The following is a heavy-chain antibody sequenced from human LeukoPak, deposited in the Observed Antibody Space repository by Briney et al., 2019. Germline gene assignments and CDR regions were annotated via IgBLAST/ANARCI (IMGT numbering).Heavy chain of an antibody. CDR2: ISHTGGI. Sequence: SETLSLTCAVYGGSFSGHSWSWIRQAPGKGLEWIGEISHTGGINYNPSLKSRVTISADTSKNQFSLRLTSVTAADTAVYYCARHVHVSMIVVILSDYFDYWGRGTLVSVSS. J-gene: IGHJ4*02. V-gene: IGHV4-34*01. CDR1: GGSFSGHS. D-gene: IGHD3-22*01. CDR3: ARHVHVSMIVVILSDYFDY.